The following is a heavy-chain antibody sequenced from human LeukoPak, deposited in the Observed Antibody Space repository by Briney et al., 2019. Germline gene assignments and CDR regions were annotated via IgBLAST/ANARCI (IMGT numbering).Heavy chain of an antibody. CDR1: GYTFTSYD. CDR3: ARGLREAAADGY. V-gene: IGHV1-8*01. CDR2: MNPNSGNT. J-gene: IGHJ4*02. D-gene: IGHD6-13*01. Sequence: GASVKVSCRASGYTFTSYDINWVRQATGQGLEWMGWMNPNSGNTGCTQKFQGRVTMTRDTSISTAYMELSSLRSEDTAVYYCARGLREAAADGYRGQGTLVTVSS.